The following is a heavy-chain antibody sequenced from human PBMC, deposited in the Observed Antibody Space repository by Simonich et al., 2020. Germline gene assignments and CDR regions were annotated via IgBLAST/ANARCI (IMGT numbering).Heavy chain of an antibody. CDR3: ARLVMYSGSYYLDY. D-gene: IGHD1-26*01. V-gene: IGHV5-51*01. J-gene: IGHJ4*02. CDR1: GYSFTSYW. Sequence: EVQLVQSGAAVKKPVESLKISCKGSGYSFTSYWVGWVRQMPGKGLVWMEIIYPGYSDTRYSPTFQGQVTITADKSISTAYLQWSSLKASDTAMYYCARLVMYSGSYYLDYWGQGTLVTVSS. CDR2: IYPGYSDT.